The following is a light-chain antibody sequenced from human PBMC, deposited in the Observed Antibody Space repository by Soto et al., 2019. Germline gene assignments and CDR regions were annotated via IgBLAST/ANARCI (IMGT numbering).Light chain of an antibody. CDR3: SSYTSSSTLVL. V-gene: IGLV2-14*01. J-gene: IGLJ2*01. CDR2: DVS. CDR1: SSDVGGYNY. Sequence: QSALTQPASVSGSPGQSITISCTGTSSDVGGYNYVSWYQQHPGKARKLMIYDVSSRPSGVSNRFSGSKSGNTASLTISGLQAEDEADYYCSSYTSSSTLVLFGGGTKVTVL.